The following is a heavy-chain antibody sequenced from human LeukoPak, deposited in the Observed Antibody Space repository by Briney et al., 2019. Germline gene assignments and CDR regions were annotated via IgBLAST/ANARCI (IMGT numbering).Heavy chain of an antibody. D-gene: IGHD4-23*01. V-gene: IGHV4-61*02. CDR1: GGSIGSGSYY. Sequence: SETLSLTCTVSGGSIGSGSYYWSWIRQPAGKRLEWIGRIYTGGSTNYNPSLKSRVTISLDTSNNQFSLKLSSATAADTAVYYCAREWDYGGNRYFDYWGQGTLVTVSS. CDR2: IYTGGST. CDR3: AREWDYGGNRYFDY. J-gene: IGHJ4*02.